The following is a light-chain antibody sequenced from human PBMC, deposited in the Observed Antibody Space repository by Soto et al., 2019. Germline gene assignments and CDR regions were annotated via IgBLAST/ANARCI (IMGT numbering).Light chain of an antibody. CDR3: QQYGSSHLA. CDR2: GAS. CDR1: QSVSSSY. J-gene: IGKJ1*01. V-gene: IGKV3-20*01. Sequence: EIVLTQSPDTLSLSPGERATLSCRASQSVSSSYLAWYQQKPGQAPRLLIYGASNRATGIPDRFSGSGSGTDFTLTISRLEPEDVAVYYCQQYGSSHLAFGQGNKVEIK.